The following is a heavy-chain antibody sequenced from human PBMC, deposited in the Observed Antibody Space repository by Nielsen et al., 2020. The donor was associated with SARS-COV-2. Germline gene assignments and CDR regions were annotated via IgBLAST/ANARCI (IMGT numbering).Heavy chain of an antibody. V-gene: IGHV3-30*04. CDR1: GFTFSSYA. CDR3: ARQRGYSYGLDY. D-gene: IGHD5-18*01. CDR2: ISYDGSNK. Sequence: GESLKISCAASGFTFSSYAMHWARQAPGKGLEWVAVISYDGSNKYYADSVKGRFTISRDNSKNTLYLQMNSLRAEDTAVYYCARQRGYSYGLDYWGQGTLVTVSS. J-gene: IGHJ4*02.